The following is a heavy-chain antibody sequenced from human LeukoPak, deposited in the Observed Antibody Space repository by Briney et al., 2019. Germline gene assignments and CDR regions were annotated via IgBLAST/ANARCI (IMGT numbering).Heavy chain of an antibody. CDR3: ARVRMENSYGFFDGMDV. Sequence: PVKVSCKASGGTFSSYAISWVRQAPGQGLEWMGRIIPIFGIANYAQKFQGRVTITADKSTSTAYMELSSLRSEDTAVYYCARVRMENSYGFFDGMDVWGQGTTVTVSS. CDR1: GGTFSSYA. CDR2: IIPIFGIA. J-gene: IGHJ6*02. V-gene: IGHV1-69*04. D-gene: IGHD5-18*01.